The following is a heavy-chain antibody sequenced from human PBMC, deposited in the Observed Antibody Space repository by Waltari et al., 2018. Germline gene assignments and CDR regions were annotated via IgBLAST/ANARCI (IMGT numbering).Heavy chain of an antibody. J-gene: IGHJ4*01. CDR1: GESFSGHF. Sequence: QVQLHQWGAGLLKPSETLSLTCAVPGESFSGHFWGWIRRSPGTGLEWVGAIHYSGSTNYNPSLKSRLSLSVDTTKKQFSLRLTSVTAADTGVYFCARYGEVPPNYFFDYWGQGTLVTVSS. D-gene: IGHD2-21*01. CDR3: ARYGEVPPNYFFDY. CDR2: IHYSGST. V-gene: IGHV4-34*01.